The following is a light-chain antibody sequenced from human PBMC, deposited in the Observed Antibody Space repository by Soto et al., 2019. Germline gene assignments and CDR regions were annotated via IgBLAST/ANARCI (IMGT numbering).Light chain of an antibody. Sequence: IVMTQSPAPLSVSPGERATLSCRASESVGSNLAWYQQKPGQAPRLLIYGASTRATGIPARFSGSGSGTDFTLTISRLEPEDFAVYFCQQYGTSFFTFGGGTKVDI. CDR2: GAS. J-gene: IGKJ4*01. CDR3: QQYGTSFFT. CDR1: ESVGSN. V-gene: IGKV3-15*01.